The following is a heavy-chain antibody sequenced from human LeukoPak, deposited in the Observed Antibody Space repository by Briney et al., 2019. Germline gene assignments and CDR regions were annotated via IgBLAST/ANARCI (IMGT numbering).Heavy chain of an antibody. CDR2: ISYDGSNK. V-gene: IGHV3-30*18. CDR3: AKDGGILTGYPSGPFDP. Sequence: PGGSLRLSCAASGFTFSSYGMHWVRQAPGKGLEWVAVISYDGSNKYYADSVKGRFTISRDNSKNTLYLQMNSLRAEDTAVYYCAKDGGILTGYPSGPFDPWGQGTLVTVSS. CDR1: GFTFSSYG. J-gene: IGHJ5*02. D-gene: IGHD3-9*01.